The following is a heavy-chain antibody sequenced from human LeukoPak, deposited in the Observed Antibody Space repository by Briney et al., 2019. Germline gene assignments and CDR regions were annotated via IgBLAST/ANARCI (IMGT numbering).Heavy chain of an antibody. CDR3: ARGENLYWYLDY. CDR1: GGSISSSNYY. V-gene: IGHV4-61*05. J-gene: IGHJ4*02. CDR2: IYYSGST. D-gene: IGHD2-8*02. Sequence: PSETLSLTCIVSGGSISSSNYYWGWIRQPPGKGLEWIGYIYYSGSTNYNPSLKSRVAISVDTSKNQFSLKLSSVTAADTAVYYCARGENLYWYLDYWGQGTLVTVSS.